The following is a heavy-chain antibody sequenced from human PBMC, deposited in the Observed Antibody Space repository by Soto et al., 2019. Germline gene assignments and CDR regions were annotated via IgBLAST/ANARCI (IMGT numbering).Heavy chain of an antibody. CDR2: ISSSGSTI. CDR1: GFTFSDYY. J-gene: IGHJ4*02. V-gene: IGHV3-11*01. D-gene: IGHD3-22*01. Sequence: GGSLSISCAASGFTFSDYYRSWIRQAPGKGLEWVSYISSSGSTIYYADSVKGRFTISRDNAKNSLYLQMNSLRAEDTAVYYCARDHYYYDSSGYPHFDYWGQGTLVTVSS. CDR3: ARDHYYYDSSGYPHFDY.